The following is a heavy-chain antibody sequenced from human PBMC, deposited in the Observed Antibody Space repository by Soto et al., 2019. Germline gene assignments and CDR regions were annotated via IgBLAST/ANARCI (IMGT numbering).Heavy chain of an antibody. CDR3: ARGRYSGYDPLHYFDY. CDR1: GGTFSSYA. CDR2: IIPIFGTA. V-gene: IGHV1-69*01. Sequence: QVQLVQSGAEVKKPGSSVKVSCKASGGTFSSYAISWVRQAPGQGLEWMGGIIPIFGTANYAQKFEGRVTIIADESTSTAYMELISLRSEDTAVYYCARGRYSGYDPLHYFDYWGQGTLVTVSS. D-gene: IGHD5-12*01. J-gene: IGHJ4*02.